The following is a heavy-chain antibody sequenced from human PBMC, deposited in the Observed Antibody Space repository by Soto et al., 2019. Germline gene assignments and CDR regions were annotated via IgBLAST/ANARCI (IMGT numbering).Heavy chain of an antibody. CDR3: AKNQNNGFSYHYYYGMDV. V-gene: IGHV3-23*01. D-gene: IGHD1-20*01. Sequence: EVQLLESGGGLVQPGGSLRLYSAASGFTFSSYAMSWVRQAPGKGLEWVSAISGSGGSTYYADSVKGRFTISRDNSKNTLYLQMNSLRAEDTAVYYCAKNQNNGFSYHYYYGMDVWGQGTTVTVSS. CDR2: ISGSGGST. CDR1: GFTFSSYA. J-gene: IGHJ6*02.